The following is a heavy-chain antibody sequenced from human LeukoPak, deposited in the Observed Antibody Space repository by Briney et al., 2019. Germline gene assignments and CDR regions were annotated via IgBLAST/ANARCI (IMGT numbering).Heavy chain of an antibody. Sequence: GGSLRLSCAASGFTFSSYSMNWVRQAPGKGLEWVSYISSGSSTIYYADSVKGRFTISRDNAKNSLYLQMNSLRAEDTAVYYCARAYYYGSGTGYYYYMDVWGKGTTVTVSS. CDR2: ISSGSSTI. D-gene: IGHD3-10*01. J-gene: IGHJ6*03. CDR3: ARAYYYGSGTGYYYYMDV. CDR1: GFTFSSYS. V-gene: IGHV3-48*01.